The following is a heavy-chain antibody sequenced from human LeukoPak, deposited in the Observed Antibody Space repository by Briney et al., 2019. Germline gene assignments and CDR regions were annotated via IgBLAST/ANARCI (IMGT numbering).Heavy chain of an antibody. J-gene: IGHJ6*03. CDR3: ARQARAGSNDYYMDV. CDR1: GYTFTIYY. Sequence: ASVTVSFTASGYTFTIYYMHWVRQAPGQGLELMGIINPSGGSTSYSQKFQGRGIMTRDMSTSTVYMELSSLRSEDTAVYYCARQARAGSNDYYMDVWGKGTTVTVSS. CDR2: INPSGGST. D-gene: IGHD2-8*01. V-gene: IGHV1-46*01.